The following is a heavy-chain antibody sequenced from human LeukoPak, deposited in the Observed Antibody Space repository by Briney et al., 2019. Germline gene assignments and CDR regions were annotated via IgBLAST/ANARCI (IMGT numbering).Heavy chain of an antibody. V-gene: IGHV3-48*01. CDR2: FSSSSTI. CDR3: AREDGYNYYFDY. D-gene: IGHD5-24*01. J-gene: IGHJ4*02. CDR1: GFTFSSYS. Sequence: GGSLRLSCAASGFTFSSYSMNWVRQAPGKGLEWVSYFSSSSTIYYADSVKGRFTISRDNAKNSLYLQMNSLRAEDTAVYYCAREDGYNYYFDYWGQGTLVTVSS.